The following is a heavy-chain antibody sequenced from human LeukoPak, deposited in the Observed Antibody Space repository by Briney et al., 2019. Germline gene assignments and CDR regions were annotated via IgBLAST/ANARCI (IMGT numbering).Heavy chain of an antibody. CDR3: AKDYLGSSGYSYYFDY. J-gene: IGHJ4*02. Sequence: PGGSLRLSCAASGFTFSSYAMNWVRQAPGKGLEWVSPISGSGATTYYADSVKGRFTISRDNSRNTLYLQMNSLRAEDTAVYYCAKDYLGSSGYSYYFDYWGQGTLVTVSS. D-gene: IGHD3-22*01. CDR1: GFTFSSYA. V-gene: IGHV3-23*01. CDR2: ISGSGATT.